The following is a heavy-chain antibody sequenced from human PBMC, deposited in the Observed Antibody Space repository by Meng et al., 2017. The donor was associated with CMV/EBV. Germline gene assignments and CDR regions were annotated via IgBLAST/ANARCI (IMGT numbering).Heavy chain of an antibody. V-gene: IGHV4-4*07. CDR2: IYTSGST. Sequence: QVTRPESGPRLVKPSETLSLTCTVSGGSISSYYWSWIRQPAGKGLEWIGRIYTSGSTNYHPSLKSRVTMSVDTSKNQFSLKLSSVTAADTAVYYCARGGLYYYDSSGHFDYWGQGTLVTVSS. J-gene: IGHJ4*02. CDR1: GGSISSYY. D-gene: IGHD3-22*01. CDR3: ARGGLYYYDSSGHFDY.